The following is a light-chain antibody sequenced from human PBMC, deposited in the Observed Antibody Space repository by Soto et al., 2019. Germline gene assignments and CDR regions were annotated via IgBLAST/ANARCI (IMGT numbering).Light chain of an antibody. CDR1: QSVSTN. Sequence: EIVITQTPATLSVSPGERATLSCRASQSVSTNLAWYQHKPGQAPRLLIYGASTRATSIPARFSGSGSGTEFTLTISSLQSEDFAVYYSQQYNNWITFGQGTRLEIK. CDR3: QQYNNWIT. J-gene: IGKJ5*01. CDR2: GAS. V-gene: IGKV3-15*01.